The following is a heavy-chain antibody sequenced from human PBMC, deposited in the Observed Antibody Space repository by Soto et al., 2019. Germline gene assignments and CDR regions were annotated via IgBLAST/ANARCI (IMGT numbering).Heavy chain of an antibody. CDR3: ARSEWELRNWFDP. CDR1: GCSFTSYW. J-gene: IGHJ5*02. CDR2: IYPGDSDT. V-gene: IGHV5-51*01. Sequence: GESLKISCKGSGCSFTSYWIGWVRQMPGKGLEWMGIIYPGDSDTRYSPSFQGQVTISADKSISTAYLQWSSLKASDTAMYYCARSEWELRNWFDPWGQGTLVTVSS. D-gene: IGHD1-26*01.